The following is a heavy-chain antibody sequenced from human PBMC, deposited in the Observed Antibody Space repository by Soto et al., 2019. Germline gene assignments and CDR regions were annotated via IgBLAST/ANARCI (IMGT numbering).Heavy chain of an antibody. CDR1: GGSISSSSYY. J-gene: IGHJ6*02. CDR3: ARRLYYDSSGFEGGGMDV. D-gene: IGHD3-22*01. Sequence: SETLSLTCTVSGGSISSSSYYCGWIRQPPGKGLEWIGSIYYRGSTYYNPSLKSRVTISVDTSKNQFSLKLSSVTAADTAVYYCARRLYYDSSGFEGGGMDVWGQGTTVT. V-gene: IGHV4-39*01. CDR2: IYYRGST.